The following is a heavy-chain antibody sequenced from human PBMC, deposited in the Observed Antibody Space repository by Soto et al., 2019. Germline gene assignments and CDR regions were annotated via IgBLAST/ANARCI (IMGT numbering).Heavy chain of an antibody. Sequence: QGQLVQSGAELKKPGASVKVSCKTSGYTFTDYDINWVRLAPGLGLEWLGWMNTNSGTRGHAQKFQGRINMTRDASINTAYLELSGLTSEDTAIYFCARDEGEDYGDFFRLWGQGTLVAVSS. V-gene: IGHV1-8*02. J-gene: IGHJ4*02. CDR3: ARDEGEDYGDFFRL. D-gene: IGHD4-17*01. CDR2: MNTNSGTR. CDR1: GYTFTDYD.